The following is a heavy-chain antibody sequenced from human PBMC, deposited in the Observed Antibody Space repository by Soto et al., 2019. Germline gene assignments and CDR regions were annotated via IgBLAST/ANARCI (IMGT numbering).Heavy chain of an antibody. CDR1: GGSIISYY. CDR2: IYYSGST. Sequence: SETLSLTCSVSGGSIISYYWSWIRQPPGKGLEWIGYIYYSGSTNYNPSLKSRVTILVDTSKNQFSLKLSSVTAADTAVYYCARDRVDRFDYWGQGSLVTVSS. CDR3: ARDRVDRFDY. D-gene: IGHD3-22*01. J-gene: IGHJ4*02. V-gene: IGHV4-59*01.